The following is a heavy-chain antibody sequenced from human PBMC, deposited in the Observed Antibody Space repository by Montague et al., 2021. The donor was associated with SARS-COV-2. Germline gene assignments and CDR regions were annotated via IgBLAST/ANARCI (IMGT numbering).Heavy chain of an antibody. V-gene: IGHV4-4*02. CDR1: GGSISGSNW. D-gene: IGHD3-10*01. J-gene: IGHJ6*03. CDR2: IHHGGST. Sequence: SETLSLTCGVSGGSISGSNWWSWVRQPPGKGLEWIGEIHHGGSTNYNPSLKSRVTISADTSKNQFSLKLTSVAAADTAVYYCARLGDGVVPSPILGVGPYYSYYYMDVWGKGTTVTVSS. CDR3: ARLGDGVVPSPILGVGPYYSYYYMDV.